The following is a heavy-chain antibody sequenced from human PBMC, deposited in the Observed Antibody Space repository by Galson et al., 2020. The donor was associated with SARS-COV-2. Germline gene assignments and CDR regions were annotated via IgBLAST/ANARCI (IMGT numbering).Heavy chain of an antibody. V-gene: IGHV3-23*01. J-gene: IGHJ4*02. Sequence: GESLKISCAAPGFPFSSYAMNWVRQAPGKGLEWVATISGSGDSTYYADSVKGRFRISRDESKNSLFLQMNSLRAEDTAVYYCTKDRHWFYYDIQDWGQGTLDTVSS. D-gene: IGHD3-22*01. CDR1: GFPFSSYA. CDR2: ISGSGDST. CDR3: TKDRHWFYYDIQD.